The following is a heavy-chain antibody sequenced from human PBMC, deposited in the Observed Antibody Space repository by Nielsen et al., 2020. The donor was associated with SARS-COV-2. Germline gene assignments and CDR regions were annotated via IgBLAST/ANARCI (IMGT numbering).Heavy chain of an antibody. CDR1: GGSISSYY. V-gene: IGHV4-59*08. D-gene: IGHD1-1*01. CDR3: ARPGGTSGTRG. CDR2: IYYSGST. J-gene: IGHJ3*01. Sequence: SETLSLTCTVSGGSISSYYWSWIRQPPGKGLEWIGYIYYSGSTYYNPSLKSRVTISVDTSKNQFSLRLASVTAADTAVYYCARPGGTSGTRGWGQGTMVTVSS.